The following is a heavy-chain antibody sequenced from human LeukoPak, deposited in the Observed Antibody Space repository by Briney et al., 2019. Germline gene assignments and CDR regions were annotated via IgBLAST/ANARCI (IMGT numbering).Heavy chain of an antibody. Sequence: ASVKVSCKASGYTCTSNYIHWVRQAPGQGLEWMGMIYPRDGSTSYAQKFQGRVTVTRDTSTSTVHMELSGLRSEDTAVYYCARDREGFDYWGQGTLVTVSS. CDR2: IYPRDGST. CDR3: ARDREGFDY. CDR1: GYTCTSNY. J-gene: IGHJ4*02. V-gene: IGHV1-46*01.